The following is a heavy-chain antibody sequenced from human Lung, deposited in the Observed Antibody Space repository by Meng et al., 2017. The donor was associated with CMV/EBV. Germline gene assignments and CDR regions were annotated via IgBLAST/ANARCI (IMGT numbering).Heavy chain of an antibody. J-gene: IGHJ6*02. CDR1: GFTFSSYE. CDR3: ASLKDIVVVPAAKGSKYYYYGMDV. V-gene: IGHV3-48*03. Sequence: GESLKISCAASGFTFSSYEMNWVRQAPGKGLEWVSYISSSGSTIYYADSVKGRFTISRDNAKNSLYLQMNSLRAEDTAVYYCASLKDIVVVPAAKGSKYYYYGMDVXGQGXTVTVSS. D-gene: IGHD2-2*01. CDR2: ISSSGSTI.